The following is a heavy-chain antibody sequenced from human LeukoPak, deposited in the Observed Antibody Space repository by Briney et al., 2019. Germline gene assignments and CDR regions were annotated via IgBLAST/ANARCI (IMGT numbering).Heavy chain of an antibody. CDR2: IKQDGSEK. V-gene: IGHV3-7*01. CDR3: ARGAHKRDDYGGFFDY. J-gene: IGHJ4*02. D-gene: IGHD4-23*01. Sequence: GGSLRLSCAASGFTFSSYWMSWVRQAPGKGLEWVANIKQDGSEKYYVDSVKGRFTISRDNAKNSLYLQMNSLRAEDTAVFYCARGAHKRDDYGGFFDYWGQGTLVTVSS. CDR1: GFTFSSYW.